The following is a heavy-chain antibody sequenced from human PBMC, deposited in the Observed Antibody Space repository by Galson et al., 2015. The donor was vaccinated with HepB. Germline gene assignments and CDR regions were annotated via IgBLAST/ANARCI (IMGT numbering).Heavy chain of an antibody. Sequence: SLRLSCAASGFTFSSYAMSWVRQAPGKGLEWVSAISGSGGSTYYADSVKGRFTISRDNSKNTLYLQMNSLRAEDTAVYYCFMIVVSHKTGGAFDIWGQGTMVTVSS. CDR1: GFTFSSYA. CDR2: ISGSGGST. V-gene: IGHV3-23*01. D-gene: IGHD3-22*01. J-gene: IGHJ3*02. CDR3: FMIVVSHKTGGAFDI.